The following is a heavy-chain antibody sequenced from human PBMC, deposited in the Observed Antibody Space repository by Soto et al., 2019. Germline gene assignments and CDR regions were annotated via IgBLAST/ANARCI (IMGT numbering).Heavy chain of an antibody. D-gene: IGHD6-6*01. Sequence: GGSLRLSCAASGFTFSSYAMSWVRQAPGKGLEWVSAISGSGGSTYYADSVKGRFTISRDNSKNTLYLQMNSLRAEDTAVYYCAKNRAARPRYYYYYGMDVWGQGTTVTVSS. J-gene: IGHJ6*02. CDR2: ISGSGGST. V-gene: IGHV3-23*01. CDR1: GFTFSSYA. CDR3: AKNRAARPRYYYYYGMDV.